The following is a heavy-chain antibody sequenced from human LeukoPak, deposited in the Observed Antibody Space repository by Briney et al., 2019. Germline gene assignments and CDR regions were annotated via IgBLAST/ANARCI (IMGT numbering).Heavy chain of an antibody. CDR1: GFTFGDYA. D-gene: IGHD3-9*01. J-gene: IGHJ6*02. CDR3: TRDYDILTGRPTYYYYGMDV. V-gene: IGHV3-49*04. CDR2: IRSKAYGGTT. Sequence: GSLRLSCTASGFTFGDYAMSWVRQAPGKGLEWVGFIRSKAYGGTTEYAASVKGRFTISRDDSKSIAYLQMNSLKTEDTAVYYCTRDYDILTGRPTYYYYGMDVWGRGTTVTVSS.